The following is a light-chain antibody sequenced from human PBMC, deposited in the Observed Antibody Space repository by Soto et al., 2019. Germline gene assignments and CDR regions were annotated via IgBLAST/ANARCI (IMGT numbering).Light chain of an antibody. J-gene: IGKJ1*01. CDR2: TAS. V-gene: IGKV1-6*01. Sequence: AIQMTQSPSSLSASVGDRVIITCRASQAIRNALGWYQQKPGKAPKLLIYTASTLQSGVPPRFSGSGSCADFTLTISSLQPEDSANYYCLHDYSYPRTFGQGTKVEIK. CDR1: QAIRNA. CDR3: LHDYSYPRT.